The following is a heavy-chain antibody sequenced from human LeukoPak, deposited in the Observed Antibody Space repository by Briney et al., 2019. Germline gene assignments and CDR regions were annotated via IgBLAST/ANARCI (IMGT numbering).Heavy chain of an antibody. CDR2: IWYDGSNK. CDR3: AKTNDYSNPFDY. CDR1: GFTFSSYA. V-gene: IGHV3-30*02. D-gene: IGHD4-11*01. Sequence: GGSLRLSCAASGFTFSSYAMHWVRQAPGKGLEWVAVIWYDGSNKYYADSVKGRFTISRDNSKNTLYLQMNSLRAEDTAVYYCAKTNDYSNPFDYWGQGTLVTVSS. J-gene: IGHJ4*02.